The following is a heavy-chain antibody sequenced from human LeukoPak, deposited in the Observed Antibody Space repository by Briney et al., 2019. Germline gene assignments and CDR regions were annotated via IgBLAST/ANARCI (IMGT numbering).Heavy chain of an antibody. Sequence: GGSLRLSCAASGFTFSSYSMNWVRQAPGKGLEWVASSSSSSSYIYYADSVKGRFTISRDDAKNSLYLQMTRLRAEDTAVYYCARASGMTAAFDYWGQGTLVTVSS. J-gene: IGHJ4*02. CDR2: SSSSSSYI. V-gene: IGHV3-21*01. D-gene: IGHD1-26*01. CDR3: ARASGMTAAFDY. CDR1: GFTFSSYS.